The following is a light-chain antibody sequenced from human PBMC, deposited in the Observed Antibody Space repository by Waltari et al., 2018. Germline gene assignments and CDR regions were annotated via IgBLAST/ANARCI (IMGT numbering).Light chain of an antibody. CDR3: QHYVRLPAT. CDR1: QSVSKA. V-gene: IGKV3-20*01. Sequence: VFTQSPGSLASSPGERVNLSCRASQSVSKALAWYQQKPGQAPRLLIFCASNRATGIPDRFSGSGSETDFSLTISRLEPEDFAVYYCQHYVRLPATFGRGTKVEIK. J-gene: IGKJ1*01. CDR2: CAS.